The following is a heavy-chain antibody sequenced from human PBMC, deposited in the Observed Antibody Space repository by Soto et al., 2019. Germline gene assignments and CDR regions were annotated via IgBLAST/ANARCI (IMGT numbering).Heavy chain of an antibody. CDR2: ISYDGSNK. CDR1: GFTFSSYG. D-gene: IGHD3-22*01. Sequence: GGSLRLSCAASGFTFSSYGMHWVRQAPGKGLEWVAVISYDGSNKYYADSVKGRFTVSRDNSKNTLYLQMNSLRAEDTAVYYCAKRYDSSGSPYYYYGMDVWGQGTTVTVSS. V-gene: IGHV3-30*18. CDR3: AKRYDSSGSPYYYYGMDV. J-gene: IGHJ6*02.